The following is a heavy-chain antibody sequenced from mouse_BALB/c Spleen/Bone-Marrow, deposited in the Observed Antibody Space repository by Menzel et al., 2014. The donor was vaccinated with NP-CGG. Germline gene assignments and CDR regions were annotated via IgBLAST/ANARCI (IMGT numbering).Heavy chain of an antibody. CDR3: ARQNGNYGYYYAMDY. CDR1: GFTFSSYG. CDR2: ISGGGSYT. V-gene: IGHV5-9-2*01. D-gene: IGHD2-1*01. J-gene: IGHJ4*01. Sequence: EVMLVESGGGLVKPGGSLKLSCAASGFTFSSYGMSWVRQTPEKRLEWVATISGGGSYTYYPDSVKGRFTISRDNAKNNLYLQISSLRSEDTALYYCARQNGNYGYYYAMDYWGQGTSVTVSS.